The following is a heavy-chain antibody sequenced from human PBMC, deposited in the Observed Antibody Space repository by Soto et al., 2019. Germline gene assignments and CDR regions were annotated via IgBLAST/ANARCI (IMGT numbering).Heavy chain of an antibody. CDR3: ARESKAAGSYYFDY. V-gene: IGHV4-4*07. J-gene: IGHJ4*02. Sequence: XETLSLTCTVSGGSISNYDWSWIRQPAGKGLEWIGRIYTSGSTNYNPSLKSRVTMSVDTSKTQFSLKLSSVTAADTAVYYCARESKAAGSYYFDYCGQGTRVTVTS. D-gene: IGHD6-13*01. CDR1: GGSISNYD. CDR2: IYTSGST.